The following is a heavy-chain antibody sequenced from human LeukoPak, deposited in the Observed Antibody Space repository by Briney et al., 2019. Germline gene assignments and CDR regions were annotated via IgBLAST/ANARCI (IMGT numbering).Heavy chain of an antibody. Sequence: SETLSLTCTVSGGSISSGGYYWSWIRQPAGKGLEWIGRIYTSGSTYYNPSLKSRVSISVDTSKNQFSLKLSSVTAADTAVYYCARDARVQKWFGELLKTTTYYFDYWGQGTLVTVSS. V-gene: IGHV4-61*02. D-gene: IGHD3-10*01. CDR2: IYTSGST. CDR3: ARDARVQKWFGELLKTTTYYFDY. CDR1: GGSISSGGYY. J-gene: IGHJ4*02.